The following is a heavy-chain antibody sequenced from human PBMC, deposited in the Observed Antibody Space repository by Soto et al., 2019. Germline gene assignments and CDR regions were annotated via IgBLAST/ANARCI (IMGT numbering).Heavy chain of an antibody. CDR1: GDSVSSNSVA. D-gene: IGHD6-13*01. V-gene: IGHV6-1*01. CDR3: ARKMGIRAFDV. Sequence: SQTLSLTCAISGDSVSSNSVAWNWIRQSPSRGLEWLGRTYYRSKWYNDYAVSVKSRMTINPDTSKNQFSLQLNSLTPEDTVVYYCARKMGIRAFDVWGQGTMVTVSS. CDR2: TYYRSKWYN. J-gene: IGHJ3*01.